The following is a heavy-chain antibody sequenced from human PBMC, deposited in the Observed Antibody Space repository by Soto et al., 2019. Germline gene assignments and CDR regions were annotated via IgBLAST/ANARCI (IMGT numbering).Heavy chain of an antibody. J-gene: IGHJ4*02. CDR1: GYSFTSYW. CDR2: IDPSDSYT. V-gene: IGHV5-10-1*01. CDR3: AKERGSGQYCSGNSCPYFFDS. Sequence: GESLKISCKGSGYSFTSYWISWVRQMPGKGLEWMGRIDPSDSYTNYSPSFQGHVTISADKSISTAYLQWSSLKASDTAMYYCAKERGSGQYCSGNSCPYFFDSWGQGTLVTVSS. D-gene: IGHD2-15*01.